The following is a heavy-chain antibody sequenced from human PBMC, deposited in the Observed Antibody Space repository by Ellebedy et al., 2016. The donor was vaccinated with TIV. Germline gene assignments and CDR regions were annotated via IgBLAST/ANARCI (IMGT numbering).Heavy chain of an antibody. CDR3: ARGRYCSSTGCYADFDS. CDR1: GFTFSSYS. Sequence: GESLKISCAASGFTFSSYSMNWVRQAPGKGLEWVSYISSSSSTIYYADSVKGRFTISRDNAKNSLYLQMNSLRDEDTAVYYCARGRYCSSTGCYADFDSWGQGTLVTVSS. D-gene: IGHD2-2*01. V-gene: IGHV3-48*02. CDR2: ISSSSSTI. J-gene: IGHJ4*02.